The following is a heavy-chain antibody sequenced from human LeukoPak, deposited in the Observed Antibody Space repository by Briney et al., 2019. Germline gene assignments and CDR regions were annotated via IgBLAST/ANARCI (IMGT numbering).Heavy chain of an antibody. V-gene: IGHV3-21*01. CDR2: ISSSSSYI. CDR1: EFTFSSYT. J-gene: IGHJ4*02. CDR3: AKDARIFGVINYFDS. D-gene: IGHD3-3*01. Sequence: GGSLRLSCAASEFTFSSYTMHWVRQAPGTGLEWVSSISSSSSYIYYADSVKGRFTISRDNAKNSVFLEMNSLRVDDTAIYYCAKDARIFGVINYFDSWGQGTLLTASS.